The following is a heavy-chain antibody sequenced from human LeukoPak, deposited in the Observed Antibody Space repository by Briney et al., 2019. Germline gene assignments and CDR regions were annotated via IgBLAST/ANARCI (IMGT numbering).Heavy chain of an antibody. CDR2: MNPNSGNT. CDR1: GYTFTSYD. V-gene: IGHV1-8*03. J-gene: IGHJ6*03. CDR3: ARGRRPRDYYYYYYMDV. Sequence: ASVKVSCKASGYTFTSYDINWVRQATGQGLEWMGWMNPNSGNTGYAQKFQGRVTVTRNTSISTAYMELSSLRSEDTAVYYCARGRRPRDYYYYYYMDVWGKGTTVTVSS.